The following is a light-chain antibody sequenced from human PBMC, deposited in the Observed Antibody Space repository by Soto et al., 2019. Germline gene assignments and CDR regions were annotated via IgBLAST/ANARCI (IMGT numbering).Light chain of an antibody. J-gene: IGLJ1*01. CDR2: DVS. CDR1: SSDVGGYNY. CDR3: CSYAGSYTYV. Sequence: QSALTQPRSVSWSPGQSATISCTGTSSDVGGYNYVSWYQQHPGKAPKLMIYDVSKRPSGVPDRFSGSKSGNTASLTISGLQAEDEADYYCCSYAGSYTYVFGTGTKVTVL. V-gene: IGLV2-11*01.